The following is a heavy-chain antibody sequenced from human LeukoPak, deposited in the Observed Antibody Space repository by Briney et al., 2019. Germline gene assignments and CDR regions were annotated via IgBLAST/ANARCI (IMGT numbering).Heavy chain of an antibody. CDR1: GYTFTSYA. Sequence: ASVKVSCKASGYTFTSYAMHWVRQAPGQRLEWMGWINAGNGNTKYSQKFQGRVTITRDTSASTAYMELSSLRSEDTAVYYCARDPGLRVCCYFDYWGQGTLVTVSS. CDR2: INAGNGNT. D-gene: IGHD5-12*01. V-gene: IGHV1-3*01. J-gene: IGHJ4*02. CDR3: ARDPGLRVCCYFDY.